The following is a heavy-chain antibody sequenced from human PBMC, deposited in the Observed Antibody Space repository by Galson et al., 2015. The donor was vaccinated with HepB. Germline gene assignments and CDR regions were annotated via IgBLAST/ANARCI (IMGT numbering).Heavy chain of an antibody. CDR3: AKGTHYDFWSGSDY. CDR1: GFTFDDYA. CDR2: ISWNSGSI. Sequence: SLRLSCAASGFTFDDYALHWVRQAPGKGLEWVSGISWNSGSIGYADSVKGRFTISRDNAKNSLYLQMNSLRAEDTALYYCAKGTHYDFWSGSDYWGQGTLVTVSS. D-gene: IGHD3-3*01. V-gene: IGHV3-9*01. J-gene: IGHJ4*02.